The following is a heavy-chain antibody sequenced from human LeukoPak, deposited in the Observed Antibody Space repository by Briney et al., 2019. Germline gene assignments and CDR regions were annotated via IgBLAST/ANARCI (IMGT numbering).Heavy chain of an antibody. Sequence: PGGSLRLSCTASGFTFSDYSMHWIRQAPGHGLEWISAMSGSGATTYYADSVKGRVTISRDISKNTLYLQMNSLRAEDTAVYYCATMPSIAATSRGRFVYWGQGTLVTVSS. J-gene: IGHJ4*02. CDR2: MSGSGATT. V-gene: IGHV3-23*01. D-gene: IGHD6-13*01. CDR1: GFTFSDYS. CDR3: ATMPSIAATSRGRFVY.